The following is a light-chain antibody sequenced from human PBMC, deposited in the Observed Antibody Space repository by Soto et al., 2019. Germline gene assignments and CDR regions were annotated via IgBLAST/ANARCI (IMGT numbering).Light chain of an antibody. CDR1: QSVLYSSDNRNY. CDR2: WAS. J-gene: IGKJ5*01. Sequence: IVVPESQDSLAVSLGERTTIHRKSSQSVLYSSDNRNYLAWYQTTKGQTPKMLIYWASTRESGVPDRFSGSGSWTDCTLPLSRLQAEDVEVDYCQQSYSNPPTFGQGTRLEIK. V-gene: IGKV4-1*01. CDR3: QQSYSNPPT.